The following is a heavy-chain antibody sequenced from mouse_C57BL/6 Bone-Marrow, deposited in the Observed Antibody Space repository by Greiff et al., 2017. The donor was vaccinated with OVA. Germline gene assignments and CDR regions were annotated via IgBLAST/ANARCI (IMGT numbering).Heavy chain of an antibody. D-gene: IGHD3-2*02. V-gene: IGHV1-4*01. CDR2: INPSSGYT. CDR1: GYTFTSYT. CDR3: ARMGAQATEISSDY. Sequence: QVQLKESGAELARPGASVKMSCKASGYTFTSYTMHWVKQRPGQGLEWIGYINPSSGYTKYNQKFKDKATLTADKSSSTAYMQLSSLTSEDSAVYYCARMGAQATEISSDYWGQGTTLTVSS. J-gene: IGHJ2*01.